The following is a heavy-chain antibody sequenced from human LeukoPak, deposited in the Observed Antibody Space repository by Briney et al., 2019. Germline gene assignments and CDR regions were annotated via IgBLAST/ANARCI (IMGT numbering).Heavy chain of an antibody. J-gene: IGHJ4*02. D-gene: IGHD5-18*01. CDR2: ISSNGGST. CDR3: ARDGGPRGYSYGLDY. Sequence: GRSLRLSCAASGFTFSSYAMHWVRQAPGKGLEYVSAISSNGGSTYYANSVKGRFTISRDNSKNTLYLQMGSLRAEDMAVYYCARDGGPRGYSYGLDYWGQGTLVTVSS. CDR1: GFTFSSYA. V-gene: IGHV3-64*01.